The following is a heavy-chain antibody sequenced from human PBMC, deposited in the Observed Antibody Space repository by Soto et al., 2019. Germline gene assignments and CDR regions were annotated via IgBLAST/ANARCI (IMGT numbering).Heavy chain of an antibody. CDR1: GGSISTYY. J-gene: IGHJ4*02. CDR3: ARAGV. V-gene: IGHV4-59*01. Sequence: SETLSLTCTISGGSISTYYWSWIRQPPGKGLEWIANIHYTGSTSYNPSLKIRVTISLDTSKNQFYLNLISVTAADTAVYYCARAGVWGQGTLVTVSS. CDR2: IHYTGST.